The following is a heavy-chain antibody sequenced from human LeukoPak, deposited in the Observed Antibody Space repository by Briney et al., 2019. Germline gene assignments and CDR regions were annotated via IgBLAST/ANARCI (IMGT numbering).Heavy chain of an antibody. D-gene: IGHD2-2*01. Sequence: PGGSLRLSCAASGFTFSSYGMHWVRQAPGKGLEWVAFIRYDGSNKYYADSVKGRFTISRDNSKNTLYLQMNGLRAEDTAVYYCAKDQAVRTPGAFDIWGQGTRVTVSS. CDR2: IRYDGSNK. CDR1: GFTFSSYG. J-gene: IGHJ3*02. V-gene: IGHV3-30*02. CDR3: AKDQAVRTPGAFDI.